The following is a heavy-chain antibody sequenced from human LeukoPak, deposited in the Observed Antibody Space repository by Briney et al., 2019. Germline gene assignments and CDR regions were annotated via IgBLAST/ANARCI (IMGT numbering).Heavy chain of an antibody. J-gene: IGHJ4*02. V-gene: IGHV4-59*01. Sequence: KPSETLSLTCSVSGGSITSNYWSWIRQPPGQGLERIGYIHYSGSTNHNPSLKRRVTIAVDTSKDQFSLKLSSETAADTAVYYCARGGIAAAALVHLDYWGGGALVSVSS. CDR1: GGSITSNY. D-gene: IGHD6-13*01. CDR2: IHYSGST. CDR3: ARGGIAAAALVHLDY.